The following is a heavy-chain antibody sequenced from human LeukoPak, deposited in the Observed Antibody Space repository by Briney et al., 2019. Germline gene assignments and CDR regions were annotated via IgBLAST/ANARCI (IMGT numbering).Heavy chain of an antibody. J-gene: IGHJ6*02. Sequence: PSETLSLTCTVSGGSISSYYWSWIRQPAGKGLEWIGRIYTSGSTNYNPSLKSRVTMSVDTSKNQFSLKLSSVTAADTAVYYCAGGGTPVLYYYYGRDVWGQGTTVTVSS. V-gene: IGHV4-4*07. D-gene: IGHD3-16*01. CDR3: AGGGTPVLYYYYGRDV. CDR2: IYTSGST. CDR1: GGSISSYY.